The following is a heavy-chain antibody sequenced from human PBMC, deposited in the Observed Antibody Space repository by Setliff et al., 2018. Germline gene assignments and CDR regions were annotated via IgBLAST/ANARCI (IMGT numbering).Heavy chain of an antibody. CDR3: VRDRAAIVVGPPTAAFDI. J-gene: IGHJ3*02. D-gene: IGHD2-2*01. Sequence: EASVKVSCKAFGYTFAKYGTSWVRQAPGQGLEWMGWISGYNGYTVYAQKLRGRVTLTADTSTGTAYMEVRSLRSDDTAQYYCVRDRAAIVVGPPTAAFDIWGQGTMVTVSS. CDR2: ISGYNGYT. CDR1: GYTFAKYG. V-gene: IGHV1-18*01.